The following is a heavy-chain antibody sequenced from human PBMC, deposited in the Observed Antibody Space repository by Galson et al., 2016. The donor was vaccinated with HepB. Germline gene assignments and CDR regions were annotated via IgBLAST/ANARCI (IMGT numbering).Heavy chain of an antibody. CDR2: ISSSSSYI. Sequence: SLRLSCAASGFAFSSYNMNWVRQAPGKGLEWVSSISSSSSYIYYAGSVDGRFTISRDNARNSLFLQMNSLRAVDTAVYYCARIYRDSWGLRWYFDLWGRGTLVTVSS. J-gene: IGHJ2*01. D-gene: IGHD3-16*02. CDR3: ARIYRDSWGLRWYFDL. CDR1: GFAFSSYN. V-gene: IGHV3-21*01.